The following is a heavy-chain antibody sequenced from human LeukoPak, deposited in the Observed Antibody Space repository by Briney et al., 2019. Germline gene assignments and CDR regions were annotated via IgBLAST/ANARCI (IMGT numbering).Heavy chain of an antibody. Sequence: GGSLRLSCAASGFTFSSYGMHWVRQAPGKGLEGLAVIWYDGSNKYYADSVKGRFTISRDNSKNTLYLQMNSLRAEDTAVYYCARDRGKFTFTGFDYWGQGTLVTVSS. CDR2: IWYDGSNK. CDR1: GFTFSSYG. V-gene: IGHV3-33*01. J-gene: IGHJ4*02. D-gene: IGHD1-26*01. CDR3: ARDRGKFTFTGFDY.